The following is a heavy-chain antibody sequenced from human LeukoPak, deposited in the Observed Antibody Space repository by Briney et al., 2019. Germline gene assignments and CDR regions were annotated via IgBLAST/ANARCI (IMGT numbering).Heavy chain of an antibody. CDR2: INHSGST. D-gene: IGHD6-19*01. CDR1: GGSFSGYY. J-gene: IGHJ4*02. Sequence: SETLSLTCAVYGGSFSGYYWSWIRQPPGKGLEWIGEINHSGSTNYNPSLKSRVTISVDTSKNQFSLKLSSVTAADTAVYYCYGNTGYSSGWSMELDYWGQGTLVTVSP. V-gene: IGHV4-34*01. CDR3: YGNTGYSSGWSMELDY.